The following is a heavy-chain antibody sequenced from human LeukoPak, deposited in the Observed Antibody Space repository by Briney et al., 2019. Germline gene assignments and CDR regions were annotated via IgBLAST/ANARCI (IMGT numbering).Heavy chain of an antibody. CDR1: GFTFSSYW. V-gene: IGHV3-7*03. CDR3: ARRYSSSWGVFDY. D-gene: IGHD6-13*01. J-gene: IGHJ4*02. Sequence: GGSLRLSCAASGFTFSSYWMSWVRQAPGKGLEWVANIKQDGSEKYYVDSVKGRFTISRDNAKDSLYLQMNSLRAEDTAVYYCARRYSSSWGVFDYWGQGTLVTVSS. CDR2: IKQDGSEK.